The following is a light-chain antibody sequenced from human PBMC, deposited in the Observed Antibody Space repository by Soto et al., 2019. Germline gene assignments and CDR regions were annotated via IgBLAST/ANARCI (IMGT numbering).Light chain of an antibody. CDR2: EVS. Sequence: QSALTQPPSASGSPGQSVTISCTGTSSDVGGYNYVSWHQQHPGKAPKLMIYEVSKRPSGVPDRFSGSKSGNTASLTVSGLQAEDEDDYYCSSYAGSNNYVFGTGTKVTVL. CDR1: SSDVGGYNY. J-gene: IGLJ1*01. V-gene: IGLV2-8*01. CDR3: SSYAGSNNYV.